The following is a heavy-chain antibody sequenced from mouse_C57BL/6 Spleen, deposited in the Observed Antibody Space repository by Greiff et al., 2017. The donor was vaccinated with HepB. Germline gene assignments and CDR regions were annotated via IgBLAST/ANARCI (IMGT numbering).Heavy chain of an antibody. Sequence: SGAELVRPGASVTLSCKASGYTFTDYDMHWVKQTPVHGLEWIGAIDPETGGTAYNQKFKGKAILTADKSSSTAYMELRSLTSEDSAVYYCTRYDGYSAYWGQGTLVTVSA. D-gene: IGHD2-3*01. V-gene: IGHV1-15*01. J-gene: IGHJ3*01. CDR2: IDPETGGT. CDR3: TRYDGYSAY. CDR1: GYTFTDYD.